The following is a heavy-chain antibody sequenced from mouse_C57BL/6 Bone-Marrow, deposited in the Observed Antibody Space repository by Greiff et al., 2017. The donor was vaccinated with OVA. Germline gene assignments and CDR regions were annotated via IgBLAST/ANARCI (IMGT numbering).Heavy chain of an antibody. Sequence: QVQLQQSGAELVRPGTSVKVSCKASGYAFTNYLIEWVKQRPGQGLEWIGVINPGSGGTNYNEKFKGKATLTADKSYSTAFMQLSSLTSEDSAVYFCERQDYYGSSYGYFDYWGQGTTLTVSS. J-gene: IGHJ2*01. CDR3: ERQDYYGSSYGYFDY. V-gene: IGHV1-54*01. CDR2: INPGSGGT. D-gene: IGHD1-1*01. CDR1: GYAFTNYL.